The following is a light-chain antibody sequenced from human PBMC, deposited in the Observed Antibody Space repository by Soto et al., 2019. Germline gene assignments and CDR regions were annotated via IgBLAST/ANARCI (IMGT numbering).Light chain of an antibody. J-gene: IGKJ1*01. Sequence: EIVLTQSPATLSLSPGERATLSCRASQTIRDNLAWYQQRPGQAPSLLIHDAYTRATGIPDRFSGSGSGTEFTLTISSVQSEDFALYFCQQYNNWPRTFGQGTKVDIK. V-gene: IGKV3-15*01. CDR3: QQYNNWPRT. CDR1: QTIRDN. CDR2: DAY.